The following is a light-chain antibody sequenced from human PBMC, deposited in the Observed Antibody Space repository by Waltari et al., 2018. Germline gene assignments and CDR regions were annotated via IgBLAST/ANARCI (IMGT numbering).Light chain of an antibody. CDR1: QSISSY. V-gene: IGKV1-39*01. CDR3: QQSYSTPQNT. CDR2: AAS. Sequence: DIQMTQSPSSLPASVGDRVTITCRASQSISSYLNWYQQKPGKAPKLLIYAASSLQSGVPSRFSGSGSGTDFTLTISSLQPEDFVTYYCQQSYSTPQNTFGQGTRLEIK. J-gene: IGKJ5*01.